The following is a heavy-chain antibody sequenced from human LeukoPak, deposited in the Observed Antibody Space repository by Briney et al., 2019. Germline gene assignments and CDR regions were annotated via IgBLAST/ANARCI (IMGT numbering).Heavy chain of an antibody. V-gene: IGHV4-59*01. J-gene: IGHJ5*02. CDR1: GGSISSYY. CDR3: AREGSP. CDR2: IYYSGST. Sequence: PSETLSLTCTVSGGSISSYYWSWIRQPPGKGLEWIGYIYYSGSTNYNPSLKSRVTISVDTSKNQFSLKLSSVTAADTAVYYCAREGSPRGQGTPVTVSS. D-gene: IGHD3-10*01.